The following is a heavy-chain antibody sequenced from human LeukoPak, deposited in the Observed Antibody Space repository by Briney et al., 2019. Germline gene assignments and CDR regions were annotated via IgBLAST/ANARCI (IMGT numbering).Heavy chain of an antibody. CDR1: GYTFTSYD. V-gene: IGHV1-8*03. CDR3: ARGDKLQPDY. D-gene: IGHD1-1*01. Sequence: ASVKVSCKASGYTFTSYDINWVRQTTGQGLEWMGWMNPNSGNTGYAQKFQGRVTITRNTSIGTAYMELSSLRSEDTAVYYCARGDKLQPDYWGQGTLVTVSS. CDR2: MNPNSGNT. J-gene: IGHJ4*02.